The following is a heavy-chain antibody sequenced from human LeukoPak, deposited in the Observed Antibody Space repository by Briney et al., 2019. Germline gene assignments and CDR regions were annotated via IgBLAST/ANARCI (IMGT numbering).Heavy chain of an antibody. CDR1: GYRYTSYW. CDR3: ARPSYGGNSNFDY. J-gene: IGHJ4*02. D-gene: IGHD4-23*01. Sequence: GESLKISCKGSGYRYTSYWIAWVRQMPGKGLEWMGIIYPGDSDTRYSPSFQGQVTISADKSIGTAYLQWGSLKASDTAMYYCARPSYGGNSNFDYWGRGTLVTVSS. V-gene: IGHV5-51*01. CDR2: IYPGDSDT.